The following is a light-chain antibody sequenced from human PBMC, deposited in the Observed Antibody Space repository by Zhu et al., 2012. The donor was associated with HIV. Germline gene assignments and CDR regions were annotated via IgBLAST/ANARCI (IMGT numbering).Light chain of an antibody. CDR2: DTS. CDR1: QGISLY. J-gene: IGKJ2*01. V-gene: IGKV3-20*01. Sequence: EIVLTQSPVTLSLSPGERATLSCRASQGISLYLAWYQQKPGQVPRLLIYDTSNRATGVPARFSGSGSGTDFTLTINRLEPEDFAVYYCQQYGSSPYTFGQGTKLEIK. CDR3: QQYGSSPYT.